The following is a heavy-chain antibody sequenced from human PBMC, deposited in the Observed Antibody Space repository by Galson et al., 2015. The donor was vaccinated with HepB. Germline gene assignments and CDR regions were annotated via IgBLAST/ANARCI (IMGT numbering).Heavy chain of an antibody. CDR3: ARDDCSSTSCYVSFDY. V-gene: IGHV1-2*06. CDR1: GYTFTGYH. Sequence: SVKVSCKASGYTFTGYHMHWVRQAPGQGLEWMGRINPNSGGTNYAQKFQGRVTMTRDTSISTAYMELSRLRSDDTAVYYCARDDCSSTSCYVSFDYWGQGTLVTVSS. CDR2: INPNSGGT. D-gene: IGHD2-2*01. J-gene: IGHJ4*02.